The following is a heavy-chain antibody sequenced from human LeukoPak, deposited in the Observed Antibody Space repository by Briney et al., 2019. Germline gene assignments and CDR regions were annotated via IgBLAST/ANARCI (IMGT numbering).Heavy chain of an antibody. J-gene: IGHJ4*02. CDR3: ARLLGDWDYFDY. CDR1: GGSISSYY. D-gene: IGHD2-21*01. Sequence: SETLSLTCTGSGGSISSYYWSWIRQPPGKGLEWIGYIYYSGSTNYNPSLKSRVTISVDTSKNQFSLMLSSVTAADTAVYYCARLLGDWDYFDYWGQGTLVTVSS. CDR2: IYYSGST. V-gene: IGHV4-59*08.